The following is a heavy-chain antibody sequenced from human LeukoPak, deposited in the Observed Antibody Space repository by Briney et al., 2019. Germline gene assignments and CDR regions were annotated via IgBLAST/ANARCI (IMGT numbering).Heavy chain of an antibody. CDR1: GFPFSNYW. V-gene: IGHV3-7*01. CDR3: AGSRTAVNDTLDP. CDR2: IKHDGSEQ. D-gene: IGHD6-19*01. J-gene: IGHJ5*02. Sequence: PGGSLRLSCVASGFPFSNYWMSWVRQAPGKGLAWVANIKHDGSEQSYVDSVKGRFTISRDNAKNSLYLQMSSLRVEDTAVYYCAGSRTAVNDTLDPWGQGTLVSVSS.